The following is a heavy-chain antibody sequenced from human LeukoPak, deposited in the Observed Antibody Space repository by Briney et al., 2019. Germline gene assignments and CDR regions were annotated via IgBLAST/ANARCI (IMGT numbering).Heavy chain of an antibody. CDR1: GFTFSSYS. Sequence: GSLRLSCAASGFTFSSYSMNWVRQAPGKGLEGVSYISSSSSTIYYADSVKGRFTISRDNAKNSLYLQMNSLRAEDTAVYYCARDYTGYSSSWYNWFDPWGQGTLVTVSS. V-gene: IGHV3-48*04. J-gene: IGHJ5*02. CDR3: ARDYTGYSSSWYNWFDP. D-gene: IGHD6-13*01. CDR2: ISSSSSTI.